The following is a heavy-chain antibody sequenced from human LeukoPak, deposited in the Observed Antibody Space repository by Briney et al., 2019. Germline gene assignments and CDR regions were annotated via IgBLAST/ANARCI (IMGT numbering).Heavy chain of an antibody. D-gene: IGHD6-19*01. J-gene: IGHJ3*02. CDR3: AREQGPNSSGWYGSDAFDI. Sequence: PGGSLRLSCAASGFTFSDYYMSWIRQAPGKGLEWVSYISSSSSYTNYAVSVKGRFTISRDNAKNSLYLQMNSLRAEDTAVYYCAREQGPNSSGWYGSDAFDIWGQGTMVTVSS. V-gene: IGHV3-11*05. CDR2: ISSSSSYT. CDR1: GFTFSDYY.